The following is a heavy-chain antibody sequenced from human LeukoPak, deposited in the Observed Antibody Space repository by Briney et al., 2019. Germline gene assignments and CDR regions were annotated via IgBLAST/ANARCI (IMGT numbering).Heavy chain of an antibody. J-gene: IGHJ4*01. D-gene: IGHD1-1*01. CDR3: ARDNDKVVDH. Sequence: ASVKVSCKTSGYTFSNYGISWVRQAPGQGLEWMGWITAYNGNRLYAQRFQGRITLTTDTSTSTSYMELRSLEYDDTALCYCARDNDKVVDHWGQGTLVTVSS. CDR1: GYTFSNYG. CDR2: ITAYNGNR. V-gene: IGHV1-18*01.